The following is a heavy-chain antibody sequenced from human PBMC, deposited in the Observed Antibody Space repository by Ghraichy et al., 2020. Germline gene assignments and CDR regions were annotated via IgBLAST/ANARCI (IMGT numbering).Heavy chain of an antibody. J-gene: IGHJ4*02. CDR1: GFTFSSYG. CDR3: AKEVNSSGYYAYFDY. Sequence: GGSLRLSCAASGFTFSSYGMQWVRQAPGKGLEWVAVVSSNGNTKYYADSVKGRFTVSRDNSKNTLYLQMSSLRVEDTAVYYCAKEVNSSGYYAYFDYWGQVSLVTVSS. CDR2: VSSNGNTK. V-gene: IGHV3-30*18. D-gene: IGHD3-22*01.